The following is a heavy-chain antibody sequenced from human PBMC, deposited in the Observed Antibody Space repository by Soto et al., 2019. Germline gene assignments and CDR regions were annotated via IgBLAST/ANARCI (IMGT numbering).Heavy chain of an antibody. Sequence: QITLKESGPTLVKPTQTLTLTCIFSGFSLNTNGVGVGWIRQPPGKPLEWLALIYWDDNKRYSPSLNSRLTTPKNTTKNQVVLTMPNMDPVDQPTYYCAHRRARKAGRDDAYDIWGQGTMVTVSS. J-gene: IGHJ3*02. D-gene: IGHD6-6*01. V-gene: IGHV2-5*02. CDR2: IYWDDNK. CDR3: AHRRARKAGRDDAYDI. CDR1: GFSLNTNGVG.